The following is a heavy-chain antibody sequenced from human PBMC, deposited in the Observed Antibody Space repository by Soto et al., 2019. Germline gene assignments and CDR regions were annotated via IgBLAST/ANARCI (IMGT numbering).Heavy chain of an antibody. D-gene: IGHD6-19*01. Sequence: ASVKVSCKASGYTFTSYGISWVRQAPGQGLEWMGWVNAYNGNTNYAQKFQGRVTMTTDTSTSAAYMELRSLRSDDTAVYYCARESVSGRTGFDYWGQGTLVTVSS. CDR3: ARESVSGRTGFDY. V-gene: IGHV1-18*01. CDR1: GYTFTSYG. J-gene: IGHJ4*02. CDR2: VNAYNGNT.